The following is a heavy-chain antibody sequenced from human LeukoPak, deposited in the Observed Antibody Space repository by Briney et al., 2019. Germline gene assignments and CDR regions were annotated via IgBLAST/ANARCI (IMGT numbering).Heavy chain of an antibody. CDR1: GFTFSSYA. J-gene: IGHJ6*02. CDR3: ARGYYGMDV. CDR2: ISYDGTNK. V-gene: IGHV3-30-3*01. Sequence: GGSLRLSCAASGFTFSSYAMHWVRQAPGKGLKWVAVISYDGTNKYYADSVKGRVTISRDKSKNTLYLQMNSLRVEDTAVYYCARGYYGMDVWGRGTTVTVSS.